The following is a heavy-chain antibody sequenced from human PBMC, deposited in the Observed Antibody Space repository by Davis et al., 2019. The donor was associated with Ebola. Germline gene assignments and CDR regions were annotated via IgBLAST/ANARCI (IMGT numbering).Heavy chain of an antibody. D-gene: IGHD6-19*01. V-gene: IGHV3-30*18. Sequence: GESLKISCAASGFTFSSYAMSWVRQAPGKGLEWVAVISYDGSNKYYADSVKGRFTISRDNSKNTLYLQMNSLRAEDTAVYYCAKDDGYSSGWYLDYWGQGTLVTVSS. CDR2: ISYDGSNK. J-gene: IGHJ4*02. CDR3: AKDDGYSSGWYLDY. CDR1: GFTFSSYA.